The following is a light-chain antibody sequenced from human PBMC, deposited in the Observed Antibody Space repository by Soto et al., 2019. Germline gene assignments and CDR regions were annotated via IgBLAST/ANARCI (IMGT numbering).Light chain of an antibody. CDR3: QHNGRS. CDR2: AAS. J-gene: IGKJ5*01. Sequence: DIQMTQSPSSLSASVVDRVTITCRASQDINNFLAWYQQKPGKAPWLLIYAASTLQSGVPSRFSGSGSGTDFTLVISRLDPDDFAVYYCQHNGRSFGQGTRLEIK. CDR1: QDINNF. V-gene: IGKV1-27*01.